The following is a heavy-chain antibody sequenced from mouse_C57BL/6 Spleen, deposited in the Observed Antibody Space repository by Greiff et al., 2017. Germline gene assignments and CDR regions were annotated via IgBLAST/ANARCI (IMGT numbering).Heavy chain of an antibody. CDR3: TTGSSYWYFDV. Sequence: DVQLQESGAELVRPGASVKLSCTASGFNINDYYMHWVKQRPEQGLEWIGRIDPEAGDTEYAPKFQGKATMTADTSSNTAYLQLSSLTSEDTAVCSSTTGSSYWYFDVWGTGTTVTVSS. J-gene: IGHJ1*03. V-gene: IGHV14-1*01. CDR2: IDPEAGDT. D-gene: IGHD1-1*01. CDR1: GFNINDYY.